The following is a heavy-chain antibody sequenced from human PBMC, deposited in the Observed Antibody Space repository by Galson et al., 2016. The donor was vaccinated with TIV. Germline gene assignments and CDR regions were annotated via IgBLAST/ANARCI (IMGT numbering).Heavy chain of an antibody. V-gene: IGHV3-7*01. Sequence: SLRLSCAASGFTFSSYWLGWVREAPGKGLEWVANTKQDGSEKHYVDSVKGRFTISRDNAKNSLYLQMNSLRAEDTAVYDCARNNWNYEGAFDIWGQGTMVTVSS. CDR2: TKQDGSEK. CDR3: ARNNWNYEGAFDI. D-gene: IGHD1-7*01. J-gene: IGHJ3*02. CDR1: GFTFSSYW.